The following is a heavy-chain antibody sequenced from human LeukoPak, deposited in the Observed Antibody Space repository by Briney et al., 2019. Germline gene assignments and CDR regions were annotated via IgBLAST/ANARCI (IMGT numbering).Heavy chain of an antibody. CDR1: GGSISSSSYY. D-gene: IGHD2-2*01. CDR2: IYYSGST. Sequence: SETLSLTCTVSGGSISSSSYYWGWIRQPPGKGLEWIGSIYYSGSTYYNPSLKRRVTISVDTSKNQFSLKLSSVTAADAAVYYGARQFRPYCSSTSCHGVVYWGQGTLVTVSS. V-gene: IGHV4-39*01. CDR3: ARQFRPYCSSTSCHGVVY. J-gene: IGHJ4*02.